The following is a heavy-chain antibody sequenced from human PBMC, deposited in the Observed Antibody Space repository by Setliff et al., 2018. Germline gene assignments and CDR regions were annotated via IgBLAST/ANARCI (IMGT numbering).Heavy chain of an antibody. V-gene: IGHV1-24*01. CDR3: ATHSSLSSGYYDAFDI. J-gene: IGHJ3*02. D-gene: IGHD3-22*01. CDR1: GYTLTELS. Sequence: RASVKVSCKVSGYTLTELSRHWVRQAPGKGLEWMGGFDPEDGETIYAQKFQGRVTMTEDTSTDTAYMELSSLRSEDTAVYYCATHSSLSSGYYDAFDIWGQGTMVTVSS. CDR2: FDPEDGET.